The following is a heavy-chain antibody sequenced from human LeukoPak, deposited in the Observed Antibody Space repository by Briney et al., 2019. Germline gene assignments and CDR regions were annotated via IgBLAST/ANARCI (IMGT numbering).Heavy chain of an antibody. CDR3: ATDSSGYRTKSVDY. CDR1: GFTFSNYG. D-gene: IGHD3-22*01. V-gene: IGHV3-30*02. CDR2: IRYDGSNK. Sequence: PGGSLRLSCAASGFTFSNYGMHWVRQALGKGLEWVAFIRYDGSNKYYADSVKGRFTISRDNAKNSLYLQMNSLRAEDTAVYYCATDSSGYRTKSVDYWGQGTLVTVSS. J-gene: IGHJ4*02.